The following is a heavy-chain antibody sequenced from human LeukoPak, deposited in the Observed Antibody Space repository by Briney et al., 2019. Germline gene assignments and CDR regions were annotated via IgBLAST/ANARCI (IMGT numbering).Heavy chain of an antibody. CDR1: GGSFSGYY. CDR3: ARLSTQWLVPYFDY. J-gene: IGHJ4*02. V-gene: IGHV4-59*01. Sequence: XETLSLTCAVYGGSFSGYYWSWIRQPPGKGLEWIGYIYYSGSTNYNPSLKSRVTISVDTSKNQFSLKLSSVTAADTAVYYCARLSTQWLVPYFDYWGQGTLVTVSS. CDR2: IYYSGST. D-gene: IGHD6-19*01.